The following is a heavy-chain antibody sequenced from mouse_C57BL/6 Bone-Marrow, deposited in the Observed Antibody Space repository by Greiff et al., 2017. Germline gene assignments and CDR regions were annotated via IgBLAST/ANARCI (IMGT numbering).Heavy chain of an antibody. Sequence: EVQLVESGGGLVKPGASLKLSCAASGYTFSSYTMSWVSQTPGKRLEWVVNISGGGGNTYYPESVKGQFTITTDKAKNTPYMQMSSLRSEDTAFYYCARHETRVHFDYWGQGTTLTVSS. CDR2: ISGGGGNT. CDR1: GYTFSSYT. CDR3: ARHETRVHFDY. J-gene: IGHJ2*01. V-gene: IGHV5-9*01.